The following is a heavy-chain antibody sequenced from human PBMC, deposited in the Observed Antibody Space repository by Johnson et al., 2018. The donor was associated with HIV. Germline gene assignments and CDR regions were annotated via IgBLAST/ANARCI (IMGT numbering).Heavy chain of an antibody. CDR2: INWDGGRT. Sequence: VLLVESGGGVLRPGGSLRLSCEGFGFIFDDYGLSWVRQAPGKGLEWVSGINWDGGRTGYADSVKGRCTISRDNGKNSLYLQMNSLRAEDTALYYCARRDSGSLSFDIWGQGAMVTVSS. V-gene: IGHV3-20*04. D-gene: IGHD1-26*01. CDR3: ARRDSGSLSFDI. CDR1: GFIFDDYG. J-gene: IGHJ3*02.